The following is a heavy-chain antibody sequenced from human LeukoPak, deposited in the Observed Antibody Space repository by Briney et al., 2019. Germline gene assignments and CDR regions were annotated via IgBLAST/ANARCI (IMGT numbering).Heavy chain of an antibody. V-gene: IGHV3-23*01. J-gene: IGHJ4*02. D-gene: IGHD4-17*01. Sequence: GGSLRLSCAASGFTFSSYAMSWVRQAPGKGLEWVSAISGSGGSTYYADSVKGRFTISRDNSKNTLYLQMNSLRAGDTAVYYCARITVTTNLPDYWGQGTLVTVSS. CDR3: ARITVTTNLPDY. CDR2: ISGSGGST. CDR1: GFTFSSYA.